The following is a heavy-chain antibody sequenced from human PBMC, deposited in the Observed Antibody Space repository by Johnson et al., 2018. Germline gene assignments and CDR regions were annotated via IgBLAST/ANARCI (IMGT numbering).Heavy chain of an antibody. CDR2: IYSGGST. Sequence: VQLVESGGGLVQPGGSLRLSCAASGFTVSSNYMSWVRQAPGKGLEWVSVIYSGGSTYYADSVKGRFTISRDNSKNTLYFQMNSLRAEDTAVYYCASQGYSSGRPDAFDIWGQGTMVTVSS. CDR1: GFTVSSNY. V-gene: IGHV3-66*02. D-gene: IGHD6-19*01. CDR3: ASQGYSSGRPDAFDI. J-gene: IGHJ3*02.